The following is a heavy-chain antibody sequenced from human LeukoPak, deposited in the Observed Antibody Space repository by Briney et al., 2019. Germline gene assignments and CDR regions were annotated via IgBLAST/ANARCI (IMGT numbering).Heavy chain of an antibody. J-gene: IGHJ6*03. CDR1: GYSISSGYY. V-gene: IGHV4-38-2*01. CDR3: AKTRERAHTYYYYMDV. Sequence: PSETLSLTCAVSGYSISSGYYWGWIRQPPGKGLEWIGGIYHSGSTYYNPSLKSRVAISVDTSKNQFSLKLSSVTAADTAVYYCAKTRERAHTYYYYMDVWGKGTTVTVSS. CDR2: IYHSGST.